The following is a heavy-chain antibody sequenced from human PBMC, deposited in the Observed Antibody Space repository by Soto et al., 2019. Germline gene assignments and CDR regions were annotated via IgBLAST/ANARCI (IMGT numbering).Heavy chain of an antibody. CDR1: GGLISKYS. D-gene: IGHD5-12*01. CDR2: VLPISGST. J-gene: IGHJ4*01. Sequence: QVQLVQSGAEVRKPGSSVKVSCKTSGGLISKYSFNWVRQAPGQGLELMVGVLPISGSTDYAQKFQGRLTITADRYTSTVYMELSRLRSDDTANYYCATIRARGGPLRFEDGGQGMLISVSS. V-gene: IGHV1-69*06. CDR3: ATIRARGGPLRFED.